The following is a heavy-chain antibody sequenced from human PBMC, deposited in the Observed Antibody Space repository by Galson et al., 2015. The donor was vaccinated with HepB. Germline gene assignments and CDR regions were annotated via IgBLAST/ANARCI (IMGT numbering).Heavy chain of an antibody. CDR3: ARARVWYYDSSGYFPSGY. V-gene: IGHV3-30-3*01. CDR1: GFTFSSYA. Sequence: SLRLSCAAPGFTFSSYAMHWVRQAPGKGLEWVAVISYDGSNKYYADSVKGRFTISRDNSKNTLYLQMNSLRAEDTAVYYCARARVWYYDSSGYFPSGYWGQGTLVTVSS. J-gene: IGHJ4*02. D-gene: IGHD3-22*01. CDR2: ISYDGSNK.